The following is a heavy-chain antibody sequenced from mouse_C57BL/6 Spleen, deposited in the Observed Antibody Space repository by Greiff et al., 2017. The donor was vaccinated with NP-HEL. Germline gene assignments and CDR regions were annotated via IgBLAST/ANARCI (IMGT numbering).Heavy chain of an antibody. J-gene: IGHJ4*01. Sequence: EVQVVESEGGLVQPGSSMKLSCTASGFTFSDYYMAWVRQVPEKGLEWVANINYDGSSTYYLDSLKSRFIISRDNAKNILYLQMSSLKSEDTATYYCARQVRPTYAMDDWGQGTSVTVSS. CDR2: INYDGSST. V-gene: IGHV5-16*01. CDR3: ARQVRPTYAMDD. CDR1: GFTFSDYY. D-gene: IGHD3-2*02.